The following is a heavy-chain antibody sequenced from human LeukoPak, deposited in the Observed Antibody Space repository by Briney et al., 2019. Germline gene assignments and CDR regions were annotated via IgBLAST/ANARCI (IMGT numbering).Heavy chain of an antibody. CDR3: AAVKSGSYYGTFDY. J-gene: IGHJ4*02. V-gene: IGHV1-58*02. Sequence: GASVKVSCKASGFTFTSSAMQWVRQARGQRLEWIGWIVVGSGNTNYAQKFQERVTITRDMSTSTAYMELSSLRSEDTAVYYCAAVKSGSYYGTFDYWGQGTLVTVSS. D-gene: IGHD1-26*01. CDR1: GFTFTSSA. CDR2: IVVGSGNT.